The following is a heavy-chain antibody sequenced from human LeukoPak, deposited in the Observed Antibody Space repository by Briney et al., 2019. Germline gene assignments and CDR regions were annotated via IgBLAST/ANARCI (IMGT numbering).Heavy chain of an antibody. CDR1: GFTFSSYA. Sequence: GGSLRLSCAASGFTFSSYAMNWVRQAPGKGLEWVSDISSSGAGTYYADAVKGRFTISRDNSKNTLYLQMSSLRAEDTAVYYCAKALLYYYDDNWGQGTLVTVSS. V-gene: IGHV3-23*01. D-gene: IGHD3-22*01. J-gene: IGHJ4*02. CDR2: ISSSGAGT. CDR3: AKALLYYYDDN.